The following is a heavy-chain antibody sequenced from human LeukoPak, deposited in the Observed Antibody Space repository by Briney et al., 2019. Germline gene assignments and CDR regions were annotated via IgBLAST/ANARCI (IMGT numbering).Heavy chain of an antibody. CDR3: ARADYDLGYYYYMDV. V-gene: IGHV1-18*01. J-gene: IGHJ6*03. CDR1: GYTFTSYG. Sequence: GASVKLSCNASGYTFTSYGISWVRHAPGQGLEWMGWISAYNDNTNYAQKLQGRVTMTTDTSTSTAYMELRSLRSDDTAVYYCARADYDLGYYYYMDVWGKGTKVTVSS. D-gene: IGHD3-3*01. CDR2: ISAYNDNT.